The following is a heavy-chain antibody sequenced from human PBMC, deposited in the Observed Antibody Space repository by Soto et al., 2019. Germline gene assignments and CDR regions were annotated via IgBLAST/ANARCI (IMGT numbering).Heavy chain of an antibody. J-gene: IGHJ6*01. Sequence: SETLSLTCTVSGGSISSGDYYWSWIRQPPGKGLEWIGYIYYSGSTYYNPSLKSRVTISVDTSKNQFSLKLSSVTAADTAVYYCARVGITMVRGVDYYYYYGMDVWGQGTTVTVSS. D-gene: IGHD3-10*01. CDR1: GGSISSGDYY. V-gene: IGHV4-30-4*01. CDR3: ARVGITMVRGVDYYYYYGMDV. CDR2: IYYSGST.